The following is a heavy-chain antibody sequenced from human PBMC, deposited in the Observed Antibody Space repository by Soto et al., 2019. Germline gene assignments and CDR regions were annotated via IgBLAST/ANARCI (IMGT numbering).Heavy chain of an antibody. CDR2: IYYSGST. V-gene: IGHV4-4*02. CDR1: SASIISSGTW. CDR3: ARGRGFDY. Sequence: QVQLQESGPGLVKPSGTLSLTCAVSSASIISSGTWWSWVRQPPGKGLEWIGEIYYSGSTNYNPSLKSRVTISVDKSKNQFSLKLNSVTAADTAVYYCARGRGFDYWGRGALVTVSS. J-gene: IGHJ4*02.